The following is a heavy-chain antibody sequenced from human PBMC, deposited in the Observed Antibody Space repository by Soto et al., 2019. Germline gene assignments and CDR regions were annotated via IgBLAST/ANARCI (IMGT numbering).Heavy chain of an antibody. J-gene: IGHJ4*02. D-gene: IGHD6-6*01. CDR3: ARDLQIAARPVLPYFDY. CDR1: GFTFSSYS. Sequence: PGGSLRLSCAASGFTFSSYSMNWVRQAPGKGLEWVSSISSSSSYIYYADSVKGRFTISRDNAKNSLYLQMNSLRAEDTAVYYCARDLQIAARPVLPYFDYWGQGTLVTVSS. V-gene: IGHV3-21*01. CDR2: ISSSSSYI.